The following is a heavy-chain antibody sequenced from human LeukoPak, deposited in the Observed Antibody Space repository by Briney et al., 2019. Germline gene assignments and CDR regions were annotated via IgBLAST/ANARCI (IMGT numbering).Heavy chain of an antibody. CDR2: MKEDGSQK. CDR3: ARLRAFDI. CDR1: GFTFSRYW. V-gene: IGHV3-7*01. D-gene: IGHD2-21*02. Sequence: GGSLRLSCTASGFTFSRYWMGWVRQAPGKGLEWVANMKEDGSQKYYVDSVKGRFTISRDNAKNSLYLQMNSLRAEDTAVYYCARLRAFDIWGQGTKVTVSS. J-gene: IGHJ3*02.